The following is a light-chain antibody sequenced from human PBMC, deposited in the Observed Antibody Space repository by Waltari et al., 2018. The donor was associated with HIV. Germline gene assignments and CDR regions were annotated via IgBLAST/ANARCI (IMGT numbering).Light chain of an antibody. V-gene: IGLV4-69*01. J-gene: IGLJ3*02. CDR2: VNSDGSS. CDR1: SGHSSYA. CDR3: QTWDTGPWV. Sequence: QLILTQSPSASASLGASVKLTCTLSSGHSSYAIAWLQHPPEEGPRYLMKVNSDGSSRKGDGIPDRFSGSSSGPERYLTISSLQSEDEADYYCQTWDTGPWVFGGGTKLTVL.